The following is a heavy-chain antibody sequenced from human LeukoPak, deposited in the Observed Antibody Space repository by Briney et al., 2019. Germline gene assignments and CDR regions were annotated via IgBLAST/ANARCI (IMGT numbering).Heavy chain of an antibody. D-gene: IGHD6-19*01. CDR1: GFTFSSYD. Sequence: GGSLRLSCAASGFTFSSYDMTWVRQAPGRGLEWVSSIRPRGDNTYYGDSVKGRFTVSRDNSKNTVYLEMNNMRVDDTAVYYCARVAGWHWFDPWGQGTLVTVSS. J-gene: IGHJ5*02. CDR3: ARVAGWHWFDP. V-gene: IGHV3-23*01. CDR2: IRPRGDNT.